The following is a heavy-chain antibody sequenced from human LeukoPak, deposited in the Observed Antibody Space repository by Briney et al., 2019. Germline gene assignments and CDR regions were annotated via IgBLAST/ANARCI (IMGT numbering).Heavy chain of an antibody. J-gene: IGHJ4*02. V-gene: IGHV3-74*01. Sequence: GGTLRLSRAASGFTFSSYWMHWVRQAPGKGLVWVSRINTDGSTTSYADSVKGRFTISRDNAKNTLYLQMNSLRAEDTAVYYCARLVAAAGFDYWGQGTLVTVSS. CDR1: GFTFSSYW. CDR3: ARLVAAAGFDY. CDR2: INTDGSTT. D-gene: IGHD6-13*01.